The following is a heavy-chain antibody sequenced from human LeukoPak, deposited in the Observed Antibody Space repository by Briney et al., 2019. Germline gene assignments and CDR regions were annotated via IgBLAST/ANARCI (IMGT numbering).Heavy chain of an antibody. J-gene: IGHJ4*02. V-gene: IGHV3-13*01. CDR3: ARQNTPHGNFDY. CDR1: GFTFSSYD. Sequence: PGGSLRLSCAASGFTFSSYDMHWVRQATGKGLEWVSAIGVAANTFYSGSVKGRFTISRENAKNSLYLLMTSLRAEDTAVYYCARQNTPHGNFDYWGQGILSPSPQ. CDR2: IGVAANT. D-gene: IGHD1-26*01.